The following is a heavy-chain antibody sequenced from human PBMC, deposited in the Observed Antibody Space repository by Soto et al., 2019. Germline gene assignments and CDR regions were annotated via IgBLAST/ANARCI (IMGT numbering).Heavy chain of an antibody. CDR3: ARAYSYMDV. V-gene: IGHV3-48*01. CDR2: ISSGSSTI. Sequence: GGSLSLSCAASGFPFSDYSMNWVRQAPGKGLEWVSYISSGSSTIYYADSVKGRFTISRDNDNKSLYLQMNGLRAEDTAVYYCARAYSYMDVWGKGTTVTVSS. CDR1: GFPFSDYS. J-gene: IGHJ6*04. D-gene: IGHD2-21*01.